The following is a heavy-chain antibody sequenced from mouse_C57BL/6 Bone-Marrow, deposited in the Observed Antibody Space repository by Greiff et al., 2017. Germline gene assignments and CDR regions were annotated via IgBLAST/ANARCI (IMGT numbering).Heavy chain of an antibody. D-gene: IGHD3-2*02. Sequence: QVQLQQPGAELVMPGASVKLSCKASGYTFTSYWMHWVKQRPGHGLAWIGEIDPSDSSTTYNQKFKGKSTLTVDKSSSTAYMQLSSLTSEDSAVYYCAREGMLSAWFAYWGQGTLVTVSA. V-gene: IGHV1-69*01. CDR3: AREGMLSAWFAY. CDR2: IDPSDSST. CDR1: GYTFTSYW. J-gene: IGHJ3*01.